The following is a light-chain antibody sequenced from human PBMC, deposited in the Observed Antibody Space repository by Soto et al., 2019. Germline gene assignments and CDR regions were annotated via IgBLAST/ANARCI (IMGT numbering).Light chain of an antibody. V-gene: IGLV1-44*01. Sequence: QSALXQPPSASGTPGQRATISCSGSSSSLGSNTVNWYQQLPGSAPKVLIYGNNQRPSGVPDRFSGSKSGTSASLAISGLQSEDEADYYCASWDDSLNGYVFGTGTKVTVL. J-gene: IGLJ1*01. CDR2: GNN. CDR3: ASWDDSLNGYV. CDR1: SSSLGSNT.